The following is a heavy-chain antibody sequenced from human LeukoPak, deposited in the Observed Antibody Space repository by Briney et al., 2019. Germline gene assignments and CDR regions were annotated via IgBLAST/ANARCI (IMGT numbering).Heavy chain of an antibody. CDR2: INPNSGGT. CDR3: ARERSGIVVVTAPFDY. J-gene: IGHJ4*02. CDR1: GYTFTGYY. Sequence: ASVKVSCKASGYTFTGYYMHWVRQAPGQGLEWMERINPNSGGTNYAQKFQGRVTMTRDTSISTAYTELSRLRSDETAVYYCARERSGIVVVTAPFDYWGQGTLVTVSS. D-gene: IGHD2-21*02. V-gene: IGHV1-2*06.